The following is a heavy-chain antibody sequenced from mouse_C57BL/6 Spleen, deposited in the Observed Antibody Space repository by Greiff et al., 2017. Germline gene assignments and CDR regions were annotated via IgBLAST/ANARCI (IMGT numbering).Heavy chain of an antibody. Sequence: EVQLQQSGPELVKPGASVKIPCKASGYTFTDYNMDWVKQSHGKSLEWIGDINPNNGGTIYNQKFKGKATLTVDTSSSTAYMELRSLTSEDTAVYYCARSIRLPYWYFDVWGTGTTVTVSS. D-gene: IGHD2-4*01. CDR1: GYTFTDYN. V-gene: IGHV1-18*01. J-gene: IGHJ1*03. CDR2: INPNNGGT. CDR3: ARSIRLPYWYFDV.